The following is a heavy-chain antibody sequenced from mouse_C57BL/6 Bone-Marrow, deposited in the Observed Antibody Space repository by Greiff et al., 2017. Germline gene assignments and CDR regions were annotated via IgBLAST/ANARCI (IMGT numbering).Heavy chain of an antibody. D-gene: IGHD1-1*01. CDR1: GYSFTDYN. CDR3: ARWGHYYCTDYFDY. Sequence: VQLQQSGPELVKPGASVKISCKASGYSFTDYNMNWVKQSNGKSLEWIGVINPNYGTTSYNQTFKGKATLTVAQSSSTAYMQLISLTSKDSAVYYCARWGHYYCTDYFDYWGQGTTLTVSS. V-gene: IGHV1-39*01. CDR2: INPNYGTT. J-gene: IGHJ2*01.